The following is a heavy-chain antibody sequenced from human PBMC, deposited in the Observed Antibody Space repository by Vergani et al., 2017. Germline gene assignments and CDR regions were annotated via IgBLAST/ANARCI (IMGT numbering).Heavy chain of an antibody. CDR1: GYSFTSYW. CDR2: IYPGDSDT. J-gene: IGHJ4*02. Sequence: EVQLVQSGAEVKKPGESLKISCKGSGYSFTSYWIGWVRQMPGKGLEWMGIIYPGDSDTRYSPSFQGQVTISADKSISTAYLQWSSLKASDTAMYYCARQRRLTGVFAEFDYWGQGTLVTVSS. D-gene: IGHD7-27*01. V-gene: IGHV5-51*01. CDR3: ARQRRLTGVFAEFDY.